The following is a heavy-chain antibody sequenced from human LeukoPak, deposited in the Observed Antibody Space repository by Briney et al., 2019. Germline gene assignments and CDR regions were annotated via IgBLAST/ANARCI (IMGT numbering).Heavy chain of an antibody. CDR2: ISGSGGST. CDR1: GFTFSSYA. D-gene: IGHD3-16*02. J-gene: IGHJ4*02. CDR3: AKDPAAYDYVWGSYRFGY. V-gene: IGHV3-23*01. Sequence: GGSLRLSCAASGFTFSSYAMSWFRQAPGKGLEWVSAISGSGGSTYYADSVKGRFTISRDNSKNTLYLQMNSLRAEDAAVYYCAKDPAAYDYVWGSYRFGYWGQGTLVTVSS.